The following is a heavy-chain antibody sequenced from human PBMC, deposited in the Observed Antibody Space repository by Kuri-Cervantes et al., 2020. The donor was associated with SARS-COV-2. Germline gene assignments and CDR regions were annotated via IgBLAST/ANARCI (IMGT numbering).Heavy chain of an antibody. CDR1: GFTFGSYV. CDR3: ARDLGGVSGPFDY. Sequence: GESLKISCAASGFTFGSYVMNWVRQAPGKGLEWVSTISVSGGSTYYADSVKGRFTISRDSSENTLYLQMNSLRAEDTAVYYCARDLGGVSGPFDYWGQGTLVTVSS. CDR2: ISVSGGST. V-gene: IGHV3-23*01. J-gene: IGHJ4*02. D-gene: IGHD3-16*01.